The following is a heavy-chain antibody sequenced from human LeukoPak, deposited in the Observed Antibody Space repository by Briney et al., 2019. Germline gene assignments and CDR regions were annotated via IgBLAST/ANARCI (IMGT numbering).Heavy chain of an antibody. V-gene: IGHV4-34*01. CDR2: INHSGST. CDR1: GGSFSGYY. D-gene: IGHD5-18*01. Sequence: SETLSLTCAVYGGSFSGYYWSWIRQPPGKGLEWIGEINHSGSTNYNPSLKSRVTISVDTSKNRFSLKLSSVTAADTAVYYCARVRVISGYSYGNFDYWGQGTLVTVSS. J-gene: IGHJ4*02. CDR3: ARVRVISGYSYGNFDY.